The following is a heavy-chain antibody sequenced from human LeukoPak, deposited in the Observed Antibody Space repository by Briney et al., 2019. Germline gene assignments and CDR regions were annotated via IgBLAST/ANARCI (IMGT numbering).Heavy chain of an antibody. D-gene: IGHD5-24*01. CDR3: ARNEMATITINYTFDY. V-gene: IGHV3-33*01. J-gene: IGHJ4*02. CDR1: GFTFSTYG. CDR2: TWYDGNNK. Sequence: GGSLRLSCAASGFTFSTYGMHWVRQAPGKGLEWVALTWYDGNNKYYADSVKGRFTIFRDNSKNTLFLQMNSLRAEDTAVYYCARNEMATITINYTFDYWGQGTLVTVSS.